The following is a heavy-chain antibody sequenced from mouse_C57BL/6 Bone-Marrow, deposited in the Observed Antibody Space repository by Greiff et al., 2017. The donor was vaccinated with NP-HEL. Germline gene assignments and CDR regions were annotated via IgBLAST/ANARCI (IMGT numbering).Heavy chain of an antibody. D-gene: IGHD2-4*01. CDR1: GYTFTDYE. Sequence: QVQLQQSGAELVRPGASVTLSCKASGYTFTDYEMHWVKQTPVHGLEWIGAIDPETGGTAYNQKFKGKAILTADKSSSTAYMELRSLTSEDSAVYYCTRRGYYDAYWGQGTTLTVSS. V-gene: IGHV1-15*01. CDR2: IDPETGGT. J-gene: IGHJ2*01. CDR3: TRRGYYDAY.